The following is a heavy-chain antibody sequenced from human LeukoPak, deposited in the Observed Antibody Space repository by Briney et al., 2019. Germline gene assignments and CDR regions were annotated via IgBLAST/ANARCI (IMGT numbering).Heavy chain of an antibody. D-gene: IGHD6-19*01. CDR3: ARDGWVDY. CDR2: ISSSGRTI. V-gene: IGHV3-48*03. J-gene: IGHJ4*02. Sequence: GGSLRLSCAASGFTFSSYEMNWVRQAPGKGLEWVSYISSSGRTIFNADSVKGRFTISRDNAKNSLFLQMNSLRAEDTAVYYCARDGWVDYWGQGTLVTVSS. CDR1: GFTFSSYE.